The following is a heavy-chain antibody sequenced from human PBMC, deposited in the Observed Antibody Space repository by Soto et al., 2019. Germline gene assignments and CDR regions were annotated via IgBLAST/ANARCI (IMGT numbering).Heavy chain of an antibody. CDR2: IDGVGAGT. CDR3: TTVFDY. CDR1: GFTFTNYW. V-gene: IGHV3-74*01. Sequence: EVQLVQSGGGSVQPGGSLRLSCAASGFTFTNYWMHWVRQVPGKWLVWVSRIDGVGAGTSYSDSVRGRFTISRDNAENMLYLQMNSLRAEDTAVYYCTTVFDYWGQGTLVTVSS. J-gene: IGHJ4*02.